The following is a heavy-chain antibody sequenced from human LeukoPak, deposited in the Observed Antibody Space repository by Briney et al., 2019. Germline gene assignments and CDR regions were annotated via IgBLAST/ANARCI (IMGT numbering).Heavy chain of an antibody. CDR3: ARVRYFDL. V-gene: IGHV4-59*01. CDR2: IYYNGSP. Sequence: PAETLSLTCTVSGASLISYYWNWIRQPPGKGLEWIGYIYYNGSPNYNPSLKSRVTMSQDTSKNQFSLKLTSVTAADTAVYYCARVRYFDLWGRGALVTVSS. J-gene: IGHJ2*01. CDR1: GASLISYY.